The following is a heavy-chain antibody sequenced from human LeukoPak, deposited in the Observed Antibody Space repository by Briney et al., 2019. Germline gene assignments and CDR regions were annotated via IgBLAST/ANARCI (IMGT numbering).Heavy chain of an antibody. V-gene: IGHV3-48*03. Sequence: GGSLRLSCAASGFTFSSYDMNWVRQAPGKGLEWGSYISSSGTTIYYADSVKGRFTISRDNAKNSLYLQMNSLRAEDTAVYYCARMYSSGLFDYWGQGTLVTVSS. CDR3: ARMYSSGLFDY. CDR2: ISSSGTTI. CDR1: GFTFSSYD. D-gene: IGHD6-19*01. J-gene: IGHJ4*02.